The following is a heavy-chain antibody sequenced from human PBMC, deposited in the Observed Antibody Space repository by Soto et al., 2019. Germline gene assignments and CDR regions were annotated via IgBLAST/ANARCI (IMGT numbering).Heavy chain of an antibody. CDR1: GFTFSSYA. Sequence: GGSLRLSCAASGFTFSSYAMHWVRQAPGKGLEWVAVISYGGSNKYYADSVKGRFTISRDNSKNTLYLQMNSLRAEDTAVYYCARDSNVDYDFWSGSYFDYWGQGTLVTVSS. J-gene: IGHJ4*02. D-gene: IGHD3-3*01. V-gene: IGHV3-30-3*01. CDR3: ARDSNVDYDFWSGSYFDY. CDR2: ISYGGSNK.